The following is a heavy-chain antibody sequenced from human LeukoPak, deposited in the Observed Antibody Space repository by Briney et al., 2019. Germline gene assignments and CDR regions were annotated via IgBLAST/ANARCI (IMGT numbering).Heavy chain of an antibody. D-gene: IGHD3-9*01. CDR2: LSGSGSSA. Sequence: GGSLRLSWAASGFTFSTYAMSWFRQAPGKGREWVSGLSGSGSSAYYADSVKGRFTISRDNSKNTLYLQMNSLRPEDTAVYYCAKGLTNLGDDWGQGTLVTVSS. V-gene: IGHV3-23*01. CDR1: GFTFSTYA. J-gene: IGHJ4*02. CDR3: AKGLTNLGDD.